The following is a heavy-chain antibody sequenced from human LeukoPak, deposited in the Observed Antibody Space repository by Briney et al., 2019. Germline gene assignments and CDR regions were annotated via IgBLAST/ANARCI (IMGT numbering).Heavy chain of an antibody. CDR3: AKDYYGGSDY. Sequence: GGSLRLSCAASGFTFSSYAMSWVRQAPGKGLEWVAVISYDGSNKYYADSVKGRFTISRDNSKNTLYLQMNSLRAEDTAVYYCAKDYYGGSDYWGQGTLVTVSS. CDR2: ISYDGSNK. J-gene: IGHJ4*02. CDR1: GFTFSSYA. D-gene: IGHD3-3*01. V-gene: IGHV3-30*18.